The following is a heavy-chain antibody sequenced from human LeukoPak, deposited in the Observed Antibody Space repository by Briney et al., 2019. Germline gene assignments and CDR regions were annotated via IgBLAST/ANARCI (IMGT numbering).Heavy chain of an antibody. Sequence: PGGSLRLSCAGCGFIFSSYDMHWVRQATGKRLEWVSGIGTAGDTYYPGSVKGQFTVSRDNANNSLYLEMKSLRAEDTAVYYCAKEFDAPRRQYPSWGQGTLVTVSS. D-gene: IGHD2-2*02. CDR1: GFIFSSYD. V-gene: IGHV3-13*03. CDR3: AKEFDAPRRQYPS. CDR2: IGTAGDT. J-gene: IGHJ4*02.